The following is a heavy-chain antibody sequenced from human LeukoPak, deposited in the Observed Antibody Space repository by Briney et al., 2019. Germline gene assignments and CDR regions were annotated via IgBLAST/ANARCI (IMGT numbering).Heavy chain of an antibody. CDR3: AKDPTHFRVWDDYDSNVLNC. CDR2: IRYDGSNK. Sequence: GGSLRLSCAASGFTFSSYGMHWVRQAPGKGLEWVAFIRYDGSNKYYAASVKGRFTISRDNSKNTLSLQMNSLRAEDTAVYYCAKDPTHFRVWDDYDSNVLNCWGQGTLVTVSS. CDR1: GFTFSSYG. V-gene: IGHV3-30*02. J-gene: IGHJ4*02. D-gene: IGHD3-22*01.